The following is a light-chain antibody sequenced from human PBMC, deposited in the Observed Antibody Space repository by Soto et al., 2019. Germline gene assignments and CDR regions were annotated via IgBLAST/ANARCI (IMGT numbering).Light chain of an antibody. J-gene: IGLJ1*01. Sequence: QSVLTQPRSVSGSPGQSVTISCTGTGNDVGAYNYVSWYQQHPGRPPKLLIYGVVRWPSGVPDRFSGSKPGNTASLTISGLQAEDEADYFCCSYAGGYTYLFGTGTKVTVL. CDR1: GNDVGAYNY. CDR2: GVV. CDR3: CSYAGGYTYL. V-gene: IGLV2-11*01.